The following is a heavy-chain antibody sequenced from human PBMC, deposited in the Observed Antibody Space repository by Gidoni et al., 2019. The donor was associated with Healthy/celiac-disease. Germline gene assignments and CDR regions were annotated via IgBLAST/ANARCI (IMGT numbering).Heavy chain of an antibody. CDR3: ARDVNSNGRDAYLDY. Sequence: QVQLVESGGGVVQPGRSLRLSCAASGFTFSSYGMHWVRQAPGKGLEWVAVIWYDGSNKYYADSVKGRFTISRDNSKNTLYLQMNSLRAEDTAVYYCARDVNSNGRDAYLDYWGQGTLVTVSS. CDR1: GFTFSSYG. V-gene: IGHV3-33*01. D-gene: IGHD6-19*01. CDR2: IWYDGSNK. J-gene: IGHJ4*02.